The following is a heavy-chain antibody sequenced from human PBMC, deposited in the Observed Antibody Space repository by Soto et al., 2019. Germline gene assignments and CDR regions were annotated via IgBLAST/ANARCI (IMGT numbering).Heavy chain of an antibody. V-gene: IGHV4-59*01. CDR1: GVSINDYY. CDR3: AGDEGIAVGSFDY. CDR2: VYHSGST. D-gene: IGHD6-19*01. J-gene: IGHJ4*02. Sequence: QVQLQESGPGLVKPSETLSLTCTVSGVSINDYYWSWIRQSPGKGLEWIGYVYHSGSTNYNPSLKRRVTMSLGKSKSQLSLKVSSVTAADTAVYYCAGDEGIAVGSFDYWGPGTLVTVSS.